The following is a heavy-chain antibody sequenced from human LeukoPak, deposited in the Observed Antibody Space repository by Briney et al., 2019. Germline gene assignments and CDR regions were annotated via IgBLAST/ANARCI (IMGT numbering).Heavy chain of an antibody. J-gene: IGHJ4*02. CDR3: AREDSSGYYYVGY. CDR2: ISRSSSYI. CDR1: GFTFSSYS. Sequence: KAGGSLRLSCAASGFTFSSYSMNWVRQAPGKGREWVASISRSSSYIYYADSVKGRFTISRDNAKNSLYLQMNSLRAEDTAVYYCAREDSSGYYYVGYWGQGTLVTVSS. V-gene: IGHV3-21*01. D-gene: IGHD3-22*01.